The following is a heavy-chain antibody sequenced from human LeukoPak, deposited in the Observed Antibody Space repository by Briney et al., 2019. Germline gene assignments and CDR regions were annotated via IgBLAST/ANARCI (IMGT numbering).Heavy chain of an antibody. Sequence: GGSLRLSCAASGFTFSNNYMSWVRQAPGKGLEWVSVIFPGGITYYADSVRGRFTISRDNSKNTVHLQMNSLRPEDTAVNSCASYDGRAAYFENWGQGTLVTVSS. D-gene: IGHD3-9*01. V-gene: IGHV3-66*02. J-gene: IGHJ4*02. CDR2: IFPGGIT. CDR3: ASYDGRAAYFEN. CDR1: GFTFSNNY.